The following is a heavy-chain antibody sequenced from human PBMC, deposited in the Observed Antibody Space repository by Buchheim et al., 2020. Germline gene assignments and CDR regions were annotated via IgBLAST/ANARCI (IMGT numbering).Heavy chain of an antibody. J-gene: IGHJ5*02. D-gene: IGHD1-26*01. CDR1: GGSISSGSYY. Sequence: QVQLQESGPGLVKPSQTLSLTCTVSGGSISSGSYYWSWIRQPAGKGLEWIGRIYTSGSTNYNPSLKSRVTISVDTSKNQFSLKLSSVTAADTAVYYCARAVGARPVSGNRWFDPWGQGTL. V-gene: IGHV4-61*02. CDR3: ARAVGARPVSGNRWFDP. CDR2: IYTSGST.